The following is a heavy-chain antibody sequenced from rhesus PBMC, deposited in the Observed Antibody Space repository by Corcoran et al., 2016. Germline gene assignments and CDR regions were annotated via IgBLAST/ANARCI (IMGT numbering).Heavy chain of an antibody. D-gene: IGHD6-13*01. V-gene: IGHV3S5*01. CDR1: GFTFSSYD. J-gene: IGHJ2*01. CDR3: AKLYSSWDWYFDL. Sequence: EVQLVESGGGLVQPGGSLRLSCAASGFTFSSYDMSWVRQAPGKGLEGVSYISNGGGSTYSAAAVKGRFTISSDNSKTTLSLQMNSLRAEDTAVYYCAKLYSSWDWYFDLWGPGTPITISS. CDR2: ISNGGGST.